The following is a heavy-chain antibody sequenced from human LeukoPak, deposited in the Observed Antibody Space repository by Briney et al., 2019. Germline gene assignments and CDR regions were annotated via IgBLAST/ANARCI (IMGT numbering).Heavy chain of an antibody. CDR2: IYYSGST. V-gene: IGHV4-59*01. CDR3: ATGGCSSTSCYTPFDY. Sequence: PSETLSLTCTVSGGSISSYYWSWIRQPPGKGLEWIGYIYYSGSTNYNPSLKSRVTISVDTSKNQLSLKLSSVTAADTAVYYCATGGCSSTSCYTPFDYWGQGTLVTVSS. CDR1: GGSISSYY. J-gene: IGHJ4*02. D-gene: IGHD2-2*01.